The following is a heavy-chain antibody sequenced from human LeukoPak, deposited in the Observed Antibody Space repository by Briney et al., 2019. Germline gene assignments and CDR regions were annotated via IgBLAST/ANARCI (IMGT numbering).Heavy chain of an antibody. Sequence: GGSLRLSCAASGFTFSNYWMTWVRQAPGKGLEWVSYISSSSSSIYYADSVKGRFTISRDNAKNSLYLQMNSLRAEDTAVYYCARFSDYYYMDVWGKGTTVTVSS. D-gene: IGHD1-26*01. J-gene: IGHJ6*03. CDR2: ISSSSSSI. CDR1: GFTFSNYW. V-gene: IGHV3-48*04. CDR3: ARFSDYYYMDV.